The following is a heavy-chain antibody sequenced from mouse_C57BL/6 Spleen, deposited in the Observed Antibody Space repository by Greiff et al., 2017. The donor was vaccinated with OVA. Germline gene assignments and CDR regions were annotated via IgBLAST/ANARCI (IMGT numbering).Heavy chain of an antibody. D-gene: IGHD1-1*01. CDR1: GYTFTSYW. CDR2: IDPSDSET. V-gene: IGHV1-52*01. CDR3: ARGGLTTVVAKIDYFDY. J-gene: IGHJ2*01. Sequence: QVQLQQPGAELVRPGSSVKLSCKASGYTFTSYWMHWVKQRPIQGLEWIGNIDPSDSETHYNQKFKDKATLTVDKSSSTAYMQLSSLTSEDSAVYYCARGGLTTVVAKIDYFDYWGQGTTLTVSS.